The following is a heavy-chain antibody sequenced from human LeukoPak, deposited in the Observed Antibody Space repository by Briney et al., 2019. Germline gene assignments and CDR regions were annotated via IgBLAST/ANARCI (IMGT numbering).Heavy chain of an antibody. J-gene: IGHJ1*01. Sequence: QPGGSLRLSCAAAGFTFSTYWMRWVRHAPGKGRVWVSRIKSDGSTNYADSVKGRFTISRDNGKNNSSLQRKGLRPEDTGVYYCARAPSDIGGYYPEYFRHWGQGTLVTVSS. CDR3: ARAPSDIGGYYPEYFRH. CDR1: GFTFSTYW. CDR2: IKSDGST. D-gene: IGHD3-22*01. V-gene: IGHV3-74*01.